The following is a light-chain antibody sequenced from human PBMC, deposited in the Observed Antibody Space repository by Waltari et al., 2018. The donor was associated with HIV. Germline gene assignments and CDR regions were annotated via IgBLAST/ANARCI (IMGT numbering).Light chain of an antibody. CDR1: SSNIGAGYD. V-gene: IGLV1-40*01. Sequence: QSVLTQPPSVSGAPGQRVTISCTGSSSNIGAGYDVHWYQQLPGTAPKLLIYANINRPSGVPARFAGSKSGSSASLAITGLQAEDEAHYYCQSFDSSLTTSGVIFGGGTKLTVL. CDR2: ANI. CDR3: QSFDSSLTTSGVI. J-gene: IGLJ2*01.